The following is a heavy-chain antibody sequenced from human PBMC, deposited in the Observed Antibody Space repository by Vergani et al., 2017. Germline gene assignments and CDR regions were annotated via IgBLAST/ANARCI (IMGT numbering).Heavy chain of an antibody. CDR1: GFTFSSYA. CDR2: ISGSGGST. V-gene: IGHV3-23*01. J-gene: IGHJ4*02. D-gene: IGHD2-15*01. CDR3: AKDSGDIVVVVAALFDY. Sequence: EVQLLESGGGLVQPGGSLRLSCAASGFTFSSYAMSWVRQAPGKGLEWVSAISGSGGSTYYADSVKGRFTISRDNSKNTLYLQMNSLRAEDTAVYYCAKDSGDIVVVVAALFDYWGQGTLVIVSS.